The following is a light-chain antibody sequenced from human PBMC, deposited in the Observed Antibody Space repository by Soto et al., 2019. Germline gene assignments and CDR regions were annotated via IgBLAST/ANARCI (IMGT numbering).Light chain of an antibody. CDR2: AAS. V-gene: IGKV1-39*01. J-gene: IGKJ1*01. CDR1: QTISSD. CDR3: QQSFSTPRT. Sequence: DIQMTQSPSSLSASVGDRITITCRASQTISSDLNWYQQKPGKAPKLLIYAASSLQRGVPSRFSGSGPGTDFTLTISSLQPEDFATYYCQQSFSTPRTFGQGTKVEIK.